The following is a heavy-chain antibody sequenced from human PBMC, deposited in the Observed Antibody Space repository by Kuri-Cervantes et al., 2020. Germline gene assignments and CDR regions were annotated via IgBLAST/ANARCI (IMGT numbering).Heavy chain of an antibody. Sequence: ASVKVSCKASGYTFTSYGTSWVRQAPGQGLEWMGWISAYNGNTNYAQKLQGRVTMITDTSTSTAYMELRSLRSDDTAVYYCARVPQPYGDYFFGWFDPWGQGTLVTVSS. CDR1: GYTFTSYG. D-gene: IGHD4-17*01. CDR2: ISAYNGNT. CDR3: ARVPQPYGDYFFGWFDP. J-gene: IGHJ5*02. V-gene: IGHV1-18*01.